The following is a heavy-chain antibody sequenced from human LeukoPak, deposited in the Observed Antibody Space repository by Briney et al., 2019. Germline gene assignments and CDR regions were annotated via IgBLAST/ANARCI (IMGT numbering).Heavy chain of an antibody. CDR1: GSSITSVSY. D-gene: IGHD3-16*01. CDR3: ARGGSSNSHYDY. CDR2: LSHSGDT. V-gene: IGHV4-38-2*02. Sequence: TSETLSLTCSVSGSSITSVSYWAWIRQTPERGLEWIGSLSHSGDTYYNPSLTSRLSTSVDTSSNRFSLALRSVTAADTAVYYCARGGSSNSHYDYWGQGTLVTVSS. J-gene: IGHJ4*02.